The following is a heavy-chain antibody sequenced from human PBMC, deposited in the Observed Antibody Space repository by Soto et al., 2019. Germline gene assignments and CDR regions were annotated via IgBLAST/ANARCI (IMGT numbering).Heavy chain of an antibody. CDR1: GYTFTSYA. CDR3: ARDHAAAGTWWFGP. J-gene: IGHJ5*02. D-gene: IGHD6-13*01. CDR2: INAGNGNT. V-gene: IGHV1-3*01. Sequence: ASVKVSCKASGYTFTSYAMHWVRQAPGQRLEWMGWINAGNGNTKYSQKFQGRVTITRDTSASTAYMELSSLRSEDTAVYYCARDHAAAGTWWFGPWGQGTLVTVYS.